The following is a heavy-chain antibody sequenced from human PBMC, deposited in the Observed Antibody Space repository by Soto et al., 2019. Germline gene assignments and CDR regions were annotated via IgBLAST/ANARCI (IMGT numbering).Heavy chain of an antibody. J-gene: IGHJ4*02. CDR1: GGSISSGGYS. D-gene: IGHD3-22*01. CDR2: IYHSGGT. V-gene: IGHV4-30-2*01. Sequence: PSETLSLTCAVSGGSISSGGYSWNWIRQPPGKGLEWIGYIYHSGGTDYNPSLKSRVTITVDSSNNQFSLKLSSVTAADTAVYYCARDSSSGYYLHYSGQATLVTVSS. CDR3: ARDSSSGYYLHY.